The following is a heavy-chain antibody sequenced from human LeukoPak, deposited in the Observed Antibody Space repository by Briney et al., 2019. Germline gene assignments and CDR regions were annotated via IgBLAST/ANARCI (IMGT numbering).Heavy chain of an antibody. CDR1: GITLSNYG. Sequence: GGSLRLSCAVSGITLSNYGMSWVRQAPGKGLEWVAGISDSGANTKYADSVKGRFTISRDNSKNTLYLQMNSLRAEDTAVYYCARDGGPPRYDILTGYYVEMDYWGQGSLVTVST. V-gene: IGHV3-23*01. J-gene: IGHJ4*02. CDR3: ARDGGPPRYDILTGYYVEMDY. CDR2: ISDSGANT. D-gene: IGHD3-9*01.